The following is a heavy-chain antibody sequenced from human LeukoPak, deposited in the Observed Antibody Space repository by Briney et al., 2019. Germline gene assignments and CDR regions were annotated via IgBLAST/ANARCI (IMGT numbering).Heavy chain of an antibody. CDR1: GFTFSTYE. CDR3: ARGGYGSS. Sequence: YPGGSLRLSCAASGFTFSTYEMNWVRQGPGKGLERVSYISSSGRTTYYADSVKGRFTISRDNAKNSLYLQMNSLRAEDTAVYYCARGGYGSSWGQGTLVTVSS. D-gene: IGHD5-18*01. CDR2: ISSSGRTT. J-gene: IGHJ4*02. V-gene: IGHV3-48*03.